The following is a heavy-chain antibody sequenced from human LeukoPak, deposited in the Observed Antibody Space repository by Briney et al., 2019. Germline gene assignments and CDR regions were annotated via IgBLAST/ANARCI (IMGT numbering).Heavy chain of an antibody. CDR1: GDSISSGDYY. CDR3: ARGPYSYDSSGAFDI. D-gene: IGHD3-22*01. J-gene: IGHJ3*02. V-gene: IGHV4-61*02. CDR2: ISSSGST. Sequence: PSQTLSLTCTVSGDSISSGDYYWSWIRQPAGKGLEWIGRISSSGSTNYNPSLKSRVTISVDTSKNQFSLKLSSVTAADTAVYFCARGPYSYDSSGAFDIWGQGTMVTVSS.